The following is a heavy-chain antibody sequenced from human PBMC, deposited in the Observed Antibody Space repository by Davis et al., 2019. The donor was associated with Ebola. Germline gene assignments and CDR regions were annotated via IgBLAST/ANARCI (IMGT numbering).Heavy chain of an antibody. V-gene: IGHV3-73*01. CDR2: IRTTAYNYAT. Sequence: GRSLRFSCSASGFTFSGSSMQWVRQGPGKGLEWVGRIRTTAYNYATVYSASVKGRFTISRDDSKSTTYLQMNSLRIEDTAVYYCTTRGFDSWGQGTLVAVSS. J-gene: IGHJ4*02. D-gene: IGHD3-10*01. CDR3: TTRGFDS. CDR1: GFTFSGSS.